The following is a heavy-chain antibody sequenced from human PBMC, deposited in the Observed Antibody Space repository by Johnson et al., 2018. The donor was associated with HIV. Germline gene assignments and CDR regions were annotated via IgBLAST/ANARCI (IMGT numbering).Heavy chain of an antibody. J-gene: IGHJ3*02. CDR2: IKQDGSEK. CDR1: GFTFSSYW. CDR3: ASQRWKQGDAFDI. D-gene: IGHD4-23*01. V-gene: IGHV3-7*01. Sequence: EVQLVESGGGLVQPGGSLRLSCAASGFTFSSYWMSWVRQAPGKGLEWVANIKQDGSEKYYVDSVKGRFTISRDNAKNSLYLQMNSLRAEDTAVYYCASQRWKQGDAFDIWGQGTVVTVSS.